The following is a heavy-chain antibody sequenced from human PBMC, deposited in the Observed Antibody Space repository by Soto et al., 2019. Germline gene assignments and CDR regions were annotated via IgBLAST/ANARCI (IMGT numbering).Heavy chain of an antibody. CDR2: INSDGTST. V-gene: IGHV3-74*01. Sequence: ELQLVESGGGLVQPGGSLRLSCAVSGFAFSSYWMHWVRQTPGKGLVWVSRINSDGTSTAYADSVKGRFTISRDNAKDTLYLEMNSLRAEDTAVYYCARDGWDLEWLLRVYSYMDVWGKGTTVTVSS. CDR3: ARDGWDLEWLLRVYSYMDV. CDR1: GFAFSSYW. J-gene: IGHJ6*03. D-gene: IGHD3-3*01.